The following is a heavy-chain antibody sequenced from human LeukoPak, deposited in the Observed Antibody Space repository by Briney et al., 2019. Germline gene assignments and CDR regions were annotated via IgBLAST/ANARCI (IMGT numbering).Heavy chain of an antibody. D-gene: IGHD3-22*01. V-gene: IGHV4-59*08. CDR3: ARHNYYYDSSGYLGSGYFQH. J-gene: IGHJ1*01. CDR2: IYYSGST. CDR1: GGSISSYY. Sequence: SETLSLTCTVYGGSISSYYWSWIRQPPRKGLEWIGYIYYSGSTNYNPSLKSRVTISVDTSKNQFSLKLSSVTAADTAVYYCARHNYYYDSSGYLGSGYFQHWGQGTLVTVSS.